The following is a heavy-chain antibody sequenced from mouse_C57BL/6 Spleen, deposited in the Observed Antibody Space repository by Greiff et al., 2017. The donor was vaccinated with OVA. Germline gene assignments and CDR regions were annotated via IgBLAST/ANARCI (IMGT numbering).Heavy chain of an antibody. CDR3: ATSPLYDGYLMDY. J-gene: IGHJ4*01. CDR2: ISNLAYSI. D-gene: IGHD2-3*01. V-gene: IGHV5-15*01. CDR1: GFTFSDYG. Sequence: EVKLMESGGGLVQPGGSLKLSCAASGFTFSDYGMAWVRQAPRKGPEWVAFISNLAYSIYYADTVTGRFTISRENAKNTLYLEMSSLRSEDTAMYYCATSPLYDGYLMDYWGQGTSVTVSS.